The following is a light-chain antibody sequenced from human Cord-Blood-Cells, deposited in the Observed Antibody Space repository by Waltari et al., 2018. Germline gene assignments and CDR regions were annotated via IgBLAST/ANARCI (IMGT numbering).Light chain of an antibody. J-gene: IGLJ2*01. Sequence: QSVLTQPPSVSGAPGQRVTIPCTGSSSNIGAGSDVHWYQQLPGTAPKLLIHGNSNRPSGVPDRFSGSKSGTSASLAITGLQAEDEADYYCQSYDSSLSGSVFGGGTKLTVL. CDR2: GNS. CDR1: SSNIGAGSD. CDR3: QSYDSSLSGSV. V-gene: IGLV1-40*01.